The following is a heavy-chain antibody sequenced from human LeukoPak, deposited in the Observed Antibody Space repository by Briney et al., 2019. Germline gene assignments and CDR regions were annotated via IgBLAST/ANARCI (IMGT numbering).Heavy chain of an antibody. Sequence: PSETLSLTGTVSGGSISSSSYYWGWIRQPPGKGLEWIGSIYYSGSTYYNPSLKSRVTISVDTSKNQFSLKLSSVTAADTAVYYCARLIQGYYYDSSGYLLWGQGTLVTVSS. D-gene: IGHD3-22*01. CDR1: GGSISSSSYY. V-gene: IGHV4-39*01. CDR2: IYYSGST. J-gene: IGHJ4*02. CDR3: ARLIQGYYYDSSGYLL.